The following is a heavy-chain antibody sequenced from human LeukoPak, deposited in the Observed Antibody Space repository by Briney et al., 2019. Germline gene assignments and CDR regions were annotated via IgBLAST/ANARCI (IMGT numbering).Heavy chain of an antibody. Sequence: GGSLRLSCAASGFTFSSYSMNWVRQAPGKGLEWVSSISSSSSYIYYADSVKGRFTISRDNAKSSLYLQMNSLRAEDTAVYYCARDRYYYGSGGLDYWGQGTLVTVSS. CDR2: ISSSSSYI. CDR1: GFTFSSYS. CDR3: ARDRYYYGSGGLDY. D-gene: IGHD3-10*01. J-gene: IGHJ4*02. V-gene: IGHV3-21*01.